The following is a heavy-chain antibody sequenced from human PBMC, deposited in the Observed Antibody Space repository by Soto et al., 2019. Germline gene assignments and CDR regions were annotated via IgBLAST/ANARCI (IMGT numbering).Heavy chain of an antibody. V-gene: IGHV1-69*01. J-gene: IGHJ6*02. D-gene: IGHD2-2*01. CDR2: IIPISGTA. CDR3: ARSQGSSTSLEIYYYYYYGMDV. Sequence: QVQLVQSGAEVKKPGSSVKVSCKASGGTFSSYAISWVRQAPGQGLEWMGGIIPISGTANYAQKFQGRVTNTAEETTSTAYKELSRLRSEDTAVYYCARSQGSSTSLEIYYYYYYGMDVWGQGTTVTVSS. CDR1: GGTFSSYA.